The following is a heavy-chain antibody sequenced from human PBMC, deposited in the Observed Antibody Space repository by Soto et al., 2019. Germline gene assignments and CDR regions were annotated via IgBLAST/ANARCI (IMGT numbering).Heavy chain of an antibody. Sequence: EVQLVESGGGSVQPGGSLRLSCAASGFTFSSYFMYWVRQAPGKGLVWVSRIDNDGGTTYYADSVKGRFTISRDNAKNTLYLQMNSLRAEDTAVYYCTRGYYGPDYWGQGTLVTVSS. V-gene: IGHV3-74*01. CDR1: GFTFSSYF. CDR3: TRGYYGPDY. D-gene: IGHD3-10*01. CDR2: IDNDGGTT. J-gene: IGHJ4*02.